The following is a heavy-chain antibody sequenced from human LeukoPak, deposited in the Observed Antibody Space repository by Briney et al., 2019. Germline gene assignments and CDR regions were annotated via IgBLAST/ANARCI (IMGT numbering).Heavy chain of an antibody. D-gene: IGHD2-21*01. CDR1: GFTFSSYG. CDR3: VRDVWGDRDSYFDY. Sequence: PGGSLRLSCAASGFTFSSYGMHWVRQAPGKGLEWVAIIWYDGSNKYYADSVRGRFTISRDNFKNTLYLQMDSLRAEDTAVYYCVRDVWGDRDSYFDYWGQGALVTVSS. J-gene: IGHJ4*02. V-gene: IGHV3-33*08. CDR2: IWYDGSNK.